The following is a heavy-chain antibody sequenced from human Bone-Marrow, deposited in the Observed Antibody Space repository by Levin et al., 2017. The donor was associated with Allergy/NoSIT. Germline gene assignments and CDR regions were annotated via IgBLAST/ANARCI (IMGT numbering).Heavy chain of an antibody. CDR1: GGSVSSGSYY. CDR2: IYYSGST. J-gene: IGHJ4*02. CDR3: ARGVSSSFYFDY. V-gene: IGHV4-61*01. Sequence: SQTLSLTCTVSGGSVSSGSYYWSWIRQPPGKGLEWIGYIYYSGSTNYNPSLKSRVTISVDTSKNQFSLKLSSVTAADTAVYYCARGVSSSFYFDYWGQGTLVTVSS. D-gene: IGHD6-13*01.